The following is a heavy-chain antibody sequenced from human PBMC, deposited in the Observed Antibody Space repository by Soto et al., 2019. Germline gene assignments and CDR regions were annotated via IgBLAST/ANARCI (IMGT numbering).Heavy chain of an antibody. CDR3: ARASSITLFGEVTRYYYMDV. Sequence: QVQLQESGPGLVKPSGTLSLTCAVSSGSISSSNWWSWVRQPPGKGLEWIGEIYHSGSTNHNPSLKSRVTISVDKSKTQFSLNLRSVTAAVTAVYYCARASSITLFGEVTRYYYMDVWGKGTTVTVSS. CDR2: IYHSGST. V-gene: IGHV4-4*02. CDR1: SGSISSSNW. D-gene: IGHD3-3*01. J-gene: IGHJ6*03.